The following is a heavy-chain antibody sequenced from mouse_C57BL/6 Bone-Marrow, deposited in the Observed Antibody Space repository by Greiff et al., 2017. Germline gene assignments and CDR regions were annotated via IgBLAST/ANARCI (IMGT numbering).Heavy chain of an antibody. CDR1: GFSLSTFGMG. V-gene: IGHV8-8*01. J-gene: IGHJ1*03. CDR2: IWWDDDK. Sequence: QVTLKESGPGILQPSQTLSLTCSFSGFSLSTFGMGVGWIRQPPGKGLEWLAHIWWDDDKYYNPALKSRLTISKDTSKNQLFLKIANLDTADTATYYYARTVYCSNPWYFDVWGTGTTVTVSS. CDR3: ARTVYCSNPWYFDV. D-gene: IGHD2-5*01.